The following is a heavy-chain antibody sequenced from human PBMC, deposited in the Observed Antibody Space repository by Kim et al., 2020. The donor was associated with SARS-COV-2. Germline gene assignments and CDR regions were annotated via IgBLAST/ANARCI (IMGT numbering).Heavy chain of an antibody. CDR2: ISYDGSNK. J-gene: IGHJ4*02. CDR3: ARDPSPFLAAVDY. Sequence: GGSLRLSCAASGFTFSSYAMHWVRQAPGKGLEWVAVISYDGSNKYYADSVKGRFTISRDNSKNTLYLQMNSLRAEDTAVYYCARDPSPFLAAVDYWGQGTLVPVSS. D-gene: IGHD6-13*01. CDR1: GFTFSSYA. V-gene: IGHV3-30-3*01.